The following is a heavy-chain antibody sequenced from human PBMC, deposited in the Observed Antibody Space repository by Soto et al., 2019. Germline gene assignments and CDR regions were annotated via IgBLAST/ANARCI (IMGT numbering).Heavy chain of an antibody. CDR3: ARDTRQYYDILTGYPDAFDI. J-gene: IGHJ3*02. Sequence: PGGSLRLSCAASGFTFSSYWMSWVRQAPGKGLEWVANIKQDGSEKYYVDSVKGRFTISRDNAKNSLYLQMNSLRAEDTAVYYCARDTRQYYDILTGYPDAFDIWGQGTMVTVSS. V-gene: IGHV3-7*01. D-gene: IGHD3-9*01. CDR2: IKQDGSEK. CDR1: GFTFSSYW.